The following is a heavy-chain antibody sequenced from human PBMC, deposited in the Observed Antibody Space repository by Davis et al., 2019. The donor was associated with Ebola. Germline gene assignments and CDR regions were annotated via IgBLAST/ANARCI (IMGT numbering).Heavy chain of an antibody. D-gene: IGHD2-21*02. CDR1: GDTFSSYV. Sequence: AASVKASCKASGDTFSSYVISWVRQAPGQGLEWMGGIIPIFDTTNYAQQFQGRVTITADKSTSTAYMEVSSLRSGDTAVYYCARALGSYCRYFDMDVWGKGTTVTVSS. V-gene: IGHV1-69*06. J-gene: IGHJ6*04. CDR3: ARALGSYCRYFDMDV. CDR2: IIPIFDTT.